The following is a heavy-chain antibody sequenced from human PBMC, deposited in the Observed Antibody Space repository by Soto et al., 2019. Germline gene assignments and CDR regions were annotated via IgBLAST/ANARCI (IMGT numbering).Heavy chain of an antibody. D-gene: IGHD3-3*01. J-gene: IGHJ5*02. Sequence: SETLSLTCTVSGGSISSGGYYWSWIRQHPGKGLEWIGYIYYSGSTYYNPSLKSRVTISVDTSKNQFSLKLSSVTAADTAVYYCARDRKAPVLRFLEHQGFDPWGQGTLVTVSS. CDR1: GGSISSGGYY. V-gene: IGHV4-31*03. CDR3: ARDRKAPVLRFLEHQGFDP. CDR2: IYYSGST.